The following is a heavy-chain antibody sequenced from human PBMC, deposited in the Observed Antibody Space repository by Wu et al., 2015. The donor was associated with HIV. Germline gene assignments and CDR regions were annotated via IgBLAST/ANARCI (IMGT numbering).Heavy chain of an antibody. Sequence: QVRLVQSGAEVKKPGASVKVSCKASGYSFTGYYIHWVRQAPGQGLEWMGWINPNSGGTNYAQKFQGRVTMTRDTSITTAYMDLNRLRSDDTAMYFXARADVLIKYALGAGLHWGQGTLSPSPQ. CDR1: GYSFTGYY. CDR3: ARADVLIKYALGAGLH. CDR2: INPNSGGT. D-gene: IGHD1-26*01. V-gene: IGHV1-2*02. J-gene: IGHJ1*01.